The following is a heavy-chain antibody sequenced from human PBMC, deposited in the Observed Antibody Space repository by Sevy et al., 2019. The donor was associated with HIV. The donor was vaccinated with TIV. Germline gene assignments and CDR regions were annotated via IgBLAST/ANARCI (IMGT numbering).Heavy chain of an antibody. J-gene: IGHJ4*02. V-gene: IGHV1-2*02. CDR2: IYPNGGDT. CDR1: GYTFAAYY. CDR3: ARGKREEWLLYLDN. Sequence: ASVKASCKTSGYTFAAYYIHWVQQAPGQGPEWLGWIYPNGGDTTFAQKFQGRVTVTMSTSINTVYMELNRLRSDDTAVYYCARGKREEWLLYLDNWGQGTLVTVSS. D-gene: IGHD3-3*01.